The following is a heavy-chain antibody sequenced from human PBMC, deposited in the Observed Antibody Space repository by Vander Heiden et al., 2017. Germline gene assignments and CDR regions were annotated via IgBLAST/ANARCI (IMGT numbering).Heavy chain of an antibody. CDR1: GGSISRSSYY. Sequence: QLRLQESGSGLVKPSETLSLTCTVSGGSISRSSYYWGWIRQPPGKGLEGIGNIYYSGSTSYNPSLKSRVTISVDTSKNQFSLKLSSVTAADTAVYYCARYNYDSSGYAYFDYWGLGTLVIVSS. D-gene: IGHD3-22*01. CDR2: IYYSGST. CDR3: ARYNYDSSGYAYFDY. J-gene: IGHJ4*02. V-gene: IGHV4-39*01.